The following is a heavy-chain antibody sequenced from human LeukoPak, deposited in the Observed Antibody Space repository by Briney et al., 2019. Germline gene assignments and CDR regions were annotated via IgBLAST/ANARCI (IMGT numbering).Heavy chain of an antibody. CDR3: ARDRRLETDYFDY. Sequence: GGSLRLSCAASGFNFGTYWMSWVRQAPGTGLEWVANIKQDGSEKNYVDSVKGRFTISRDNAKNLLYLQMNSLRAEDTAVYYCARDRRLETDYFDYWGQGTLVTVSS. J-gene: IGHJ4*02. CDR1: GFNFGTYW. D-gene: IGHD1-1*01. V-gene: IGHV3-7*01. CDR2: IKQDGSEK.